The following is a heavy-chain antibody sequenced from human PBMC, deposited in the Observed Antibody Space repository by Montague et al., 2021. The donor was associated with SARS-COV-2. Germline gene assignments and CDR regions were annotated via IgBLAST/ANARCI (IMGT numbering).Heavy chain of an antibody. CDR1: GGSNSRYY. D-gene: IGHD3-9*01. CDR2: VSDSGSA. V-gene: IGHV4-59*08. J-gene: IGHJ6*02. Sequence: SETLSLTCTVSGGSNSRYYWSWTRQPPGKGLEWIGYVSDSGSAYXPSLKSRVSISVDTSKKLLSLSLSSVTAADTAIYYCARHRKDYDILTGYSTSFYYDMDVWGQGTTVTVSS. CDR3: ARHRKDYDILTGYSTSFYYDMDV.